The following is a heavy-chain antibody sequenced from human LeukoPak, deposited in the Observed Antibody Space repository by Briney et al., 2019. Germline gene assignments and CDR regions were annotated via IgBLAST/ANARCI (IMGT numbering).Heavy chain of an antibody. CDR1: GGSINSGGYS. CDR2: IYYIGST. V-gene: IGHV4-31*03. CDR3: ARSSSSGYYSVPNAFDI. D-gene: IGHD3-22*01. J-gene: IGHJ3*02. Sequence: SETLSLTCTVSGGSINSGGYSWSWIRQHPGKGLEWIAYIYYIGSTYYNPSLKSRLTISVDTSKNQFSLRLSSVTAADTAVFYCARSSSSGYYSVPNAFDIWGQGTMVTVSS.